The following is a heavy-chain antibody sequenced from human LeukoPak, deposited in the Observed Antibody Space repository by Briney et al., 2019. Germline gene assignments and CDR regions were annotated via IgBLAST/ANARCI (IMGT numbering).Heavy chain of an antibody. D-gene: IGHD3-22*01. J-gene: IGHJ3*02. CDR3: ARKYYYDSSGYYYTSLGAFDI. Sequence: IPSETLSLTCTVSGGSISSYYWSWIRQPPGKGLEWTGYIYYSGSTNYNPSLKSRVTISVDTSKNQFSLKLSSVTAADTAVYYCARKYYYDSSGYYYTSLGAFDIWGQGTMVTVSS. V-gene: IGHV4-59*12. CDR1: GGSISSYY. CDR2: IYYSGST.